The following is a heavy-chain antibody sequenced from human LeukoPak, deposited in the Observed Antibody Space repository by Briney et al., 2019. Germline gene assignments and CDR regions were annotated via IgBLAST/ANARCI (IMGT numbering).Heavy chain of an antibody. V-gene: IGHV4-61*02. D-gene: IGHD5-12*01. J-gene: IGHJ3*02. CDR3: ARDGYTWMGDAFDI. CDR2: IYTSGST. CDR1: GGSISRGSYY. Sequence: SETLSLTCTVSGGSISRGSYYGSWIRQPAGKGLEWIGRIYTSGSTNYNPSLKSRVTISVDTSKNQFSLKLSSVTAADTAVYYCARDGYTWMGDAFDIWGQGTMVTVSS.